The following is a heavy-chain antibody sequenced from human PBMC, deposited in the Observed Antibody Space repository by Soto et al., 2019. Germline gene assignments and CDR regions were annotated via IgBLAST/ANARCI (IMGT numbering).Heavy chain of an antibody. CDR3: ARGRHWLDY. V-gene: IGHV4-59*02. J-gene: IGHJ4*02. CDR2: IYYDGTT. D-gene: IGHD6-19*01. CDR1: GGSVSPYY. Sequence: QVQLQESGPGLVKPSETVSLTCTVSGGSVSPYYWTWVRRPPGKGLEWLAYIYYDGTTNYNPSLKSRVTISLDTSKNQFSVRLTSVTAADTAVYYVARGRHWLDYWGQGTLLTVSS.